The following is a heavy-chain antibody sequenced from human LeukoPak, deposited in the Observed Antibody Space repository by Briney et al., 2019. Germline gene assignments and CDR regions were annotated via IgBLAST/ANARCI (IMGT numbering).Heavy chain of an antibody. Sequence: GGSLRLSCAASGFTFSGSAMHWVRQASGKGLEWVGRSRSKAKSYATAYAASVKGRFTISRDDSKNTAYLQMNSLKTEDTAVYYCTTREDTAMVAFDYWGQGTLVTVSS. CDR1: GFTFSGSA. D-gene: IGHD5-18*01. CDR3: TTREDTAMVAFDY. CDR2: SRSKAKSYAT. V-gene: IGHV3-73*01. J-gene: IGHJ4*02.